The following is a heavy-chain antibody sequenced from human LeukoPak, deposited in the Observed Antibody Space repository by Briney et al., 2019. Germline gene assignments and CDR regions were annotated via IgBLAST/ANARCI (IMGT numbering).Heavy chain of an antibody. V-gene: IGHV4-4*09. CDR1: GGSISSYY. Sequence: SETLSLTCTVSGGSISSYYWSWIRQPPGKGLEWIGYIYTSGSTNYNPSLKSRVTISVDTSKNQFSLKLSSVTAADTAVYYCARSNGGYGSFGYWGQGTLVTVSS. D-gene: IGHD2-8*01. CDR2: IYTSGST. J-gene: IGHJ4*02. CDR3: ARSNGGYGSFGY.